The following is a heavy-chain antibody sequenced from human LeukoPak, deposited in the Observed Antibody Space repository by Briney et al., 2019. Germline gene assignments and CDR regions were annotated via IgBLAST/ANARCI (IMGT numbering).Heavy chain of an antibody. CDR3: AKERLDIVTTGYYYYGMDV. CDR1: GFTASIIS. J-gene: IGHJ6*04. V-gene: IGHV3-30*18. D-gene: IGHD5-12*01. CDR2: ISYEGSNK. Sequence: SLRLSWPASGFTASIISARCVSQADEEGLEWVAVISYEGSNKYYVDSVKGRFTISRDNSKNTLYLQMNSLRAEDTAVYYCAKERLDIVTTGYYYYGMDVWGKGTTVTVSS.